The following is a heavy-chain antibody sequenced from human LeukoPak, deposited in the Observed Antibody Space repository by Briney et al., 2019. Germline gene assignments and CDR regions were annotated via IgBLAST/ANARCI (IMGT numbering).Heavy chain of an antibody. CDR3: AKDHWDIVVVPAAHQGSPALDY. CDR2: INWNGGIT. V-gene: IGHV3-20*04. CDR1: GFTFDDYG. J-gene: IGHJ4*02. Sequence: GGSLRLSCAASGFTFDDYGMSWVRQAPGKGLEWVSGINWNGGITAYADSVKGRFTISRDNSKNTLYLQMNSLRAEDTAVYYCAKDHWDIVVVPAAHQGSPALDYWGQGTLVTVSS. D-gene: IGHD2-2*01.